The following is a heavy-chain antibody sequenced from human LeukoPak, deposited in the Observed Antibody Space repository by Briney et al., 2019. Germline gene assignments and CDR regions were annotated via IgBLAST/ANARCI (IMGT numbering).Heavy chain of an antibody. V-gene: IGHV1-18*01. CDR1: GYTFTSYG. CDR3: ARSDSSDYLTFFDY. J-gene: IGHJ4*02. Sequence: ASVKVSCKASGYTFTSYGISWVRQAPGQGLEWMGWISAYNGNTNYAQKLQGRVTMTTDTSTSTAYMELRSLRSDDTAVYYCARSDSSDYLTFFDYWGQGTLVTVSS. CDR2: ISAYNGNT. D-gene: IGHD3-22*01.